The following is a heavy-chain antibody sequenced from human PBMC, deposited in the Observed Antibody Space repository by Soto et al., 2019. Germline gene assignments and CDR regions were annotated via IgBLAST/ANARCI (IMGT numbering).Heavy chain of an antibody. J-gene: IGHJ1*01. V-gene: IGHV1-2*02. D-gene: IGHD6-13*01. Sequence: WASVNVSCKSSGYTFTGYYIHWVRQAPGQGLEWMGWINPNSGGTNYAQKFQGRVTMTRDTSISTAYMELSRLGSDDTAVYYCAREGHSSSWYQHWGQGTLVTVSS. CDR1: GYTFTGYY. CDR3: AREGHSSSWYQH. CDR2: INPNSGGT.